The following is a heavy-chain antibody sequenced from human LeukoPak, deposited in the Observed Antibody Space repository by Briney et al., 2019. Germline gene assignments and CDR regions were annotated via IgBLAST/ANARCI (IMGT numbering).Heavy chain of an antibody. CDR1: GFTFSSYA. Sequence: GGSLRLSCAAPGFTFSSYAMSWVRQAPGKGLEWVSAISGSGGSTYYADSVKGRFTISRDNSKNTLYLQMNSLRAEDTAVYYCAKKVQQWLAHYFDYWGQGTLVTVSS. J-gene: IGHJ4*02. CDR3: AKKVQQWLAHYFDY. CDR2: ISGSGGST. V-gene: IGHV3-23*01. D-gene: IGHD6-19*01.